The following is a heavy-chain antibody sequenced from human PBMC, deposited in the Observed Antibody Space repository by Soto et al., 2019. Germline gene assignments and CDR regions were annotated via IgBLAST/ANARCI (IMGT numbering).Heavy chain of an antibody. CDR3: ASFCSLDKDYVVDF. J-gene: IGHJ6*02. CDR1: GGSISSGDCY. V-gene: IGHV4-30-4*08. CDR2: IDLTGRT. Sequence: SETLSLTCTVSGGSISSGDCYWSWIRQLPGKGLEWIGYIDLTGRTYYNPSLKSRLAVSVDTSKNQFSLTLSSVTAADTAVYFCASFCSLDKDYVVDFWGQGTMVTVSS. D-gene: IGHD3-3*01.